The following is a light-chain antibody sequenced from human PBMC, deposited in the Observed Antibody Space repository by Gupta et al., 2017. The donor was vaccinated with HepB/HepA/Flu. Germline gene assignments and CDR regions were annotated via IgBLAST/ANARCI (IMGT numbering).Light chain of an antibody. J-gene: IGKJ4*01. CDR1: QDINIF. V-gene: IGKV1-33*01. CDR2: DAS. CDR3: QKSNYVPLT. Sequence: DNQMTQSPSSLSASVGDRVTITCQASQDINIFLNWYQQKPGKAPSLLIYDASALEEGVPSRFSGSGSGTHFTFTISSLHPEDVATYYCQKSNYVPLTFGGGTKVEIK.